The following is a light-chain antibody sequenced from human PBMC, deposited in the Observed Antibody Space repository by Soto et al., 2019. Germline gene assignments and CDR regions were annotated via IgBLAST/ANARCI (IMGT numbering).Light chain of an antibody. J-gene: IGLJ1*01. Sequence: QSVLTQAPSASGTPGQRVAISCSGSSSNIGNNFVYWYQQLPGTAPKLLIYRTNQRRSGVPDRFSGSKSGTSASLAISGLRSEDEAEYYCAAWDDSLGGHYVFGTGTKLTVL. CDR1: SSNIGNNF. CDR3: AAWDDSLGGHYV. V-gene: IGLV1-47*01. CDR2: RTN.